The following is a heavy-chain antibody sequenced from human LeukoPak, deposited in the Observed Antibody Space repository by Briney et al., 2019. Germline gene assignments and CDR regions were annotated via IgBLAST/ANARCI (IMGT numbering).Heavy chain of an antibody. CDR1: GFTFSSYS. CDR3: ARDEEQWLVRVYYYYGMDV. CDR2: ISSSSSYI. D-gene: IGHD6-19*01. V-gene: IGHV3-21*01. J-gene: IGHJ6*02. Sequence: GGSLRLSCAASGFTFSSYSMNWVRQAPGKGLEWVSSISSSSSYIYYADSVKGRFTISRDNAKNSLYLQMNSLRVEDTAVYYCARDEEQWLVRVYYYYGMDVWGQGTTVTVSS.